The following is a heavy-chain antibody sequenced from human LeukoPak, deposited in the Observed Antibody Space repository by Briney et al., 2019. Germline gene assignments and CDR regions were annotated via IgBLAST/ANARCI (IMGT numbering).Heavy chain of an antibody. CDR2: IIPILGIA. CDR1: GGTFSSYA. D-gene: IGHD3-3*01. J-gene: IGHJ4*02. CDR3: ASLDNDFWSGYYDLYFDY. Sequence: SVKVSCKASGGTFSSYAIGWVRQAPGQGLEWMGRIIPILGIANYAQKFQGRVTITADKSTSTAYMELSSLRSEDTAVYYCASLDNDFWSGYYDLYFDYWGQGTLVTVSS. V-gene: IGHV1-69*04.